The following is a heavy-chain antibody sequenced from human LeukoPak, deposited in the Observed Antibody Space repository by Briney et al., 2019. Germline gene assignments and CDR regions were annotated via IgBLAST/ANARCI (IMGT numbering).Heavy chain of an antibody. CDR2: ISWNSGSR. D-gene: IGHD4-11*01. CDR3: ATYSTRNAREFQS. V-gene: IGHV3-9*01. J-gene: IGHJ1*01. Sequence: GGSLRLSCAASGFTFDDYGMHWVRQAPGKGLEWVSGISWNSGSRGYADSVKGRFTISRDNAKMSLYLQMNSLRVEDTAVYYCATYSTRNAREFQSWGQGTLVTVSS. CDR1: GFTFDDYG.